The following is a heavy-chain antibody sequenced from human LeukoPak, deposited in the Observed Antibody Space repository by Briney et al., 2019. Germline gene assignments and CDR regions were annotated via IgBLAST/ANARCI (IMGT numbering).Heavy chain of an antibody. Sequence: GGSLRLSCAASGFTLSAYAMHWVRQAPGKGLEWVALISYDGSNKYYADFVKGQFTISRDSSKNTLYLQVNSLRAEDTAVYYCAKEGLGSSWYPNYFDYWGQGTLVTVSS. CDR3: AKEGLGSSWYPNYFDY. D-gene: IGHD6-13*01. V-gene: IGHV3-30*18. J-gene: IGHJ4*02. CDR2: ISYDGSNK. CDR1: GFTLSAYA.